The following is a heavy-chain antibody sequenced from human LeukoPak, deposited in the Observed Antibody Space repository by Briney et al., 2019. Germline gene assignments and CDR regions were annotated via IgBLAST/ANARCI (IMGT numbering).Heavy chain of an antibody. CDR3: ARGEWDLLFDY. J-gene: IGHJ4*02. D-gene: IGHD1-26*01. CDR1: GGSISGYY. V-gene: IGHV4-59*01. Sequence: SETLSFTCTVSGGSISGYYWSWIRQPPGKGLEWIGYIFYSGSTNYNPSLKSRVTISVDTSKNQFSLKLSSVTAADTAVYHCARGEWDLLFDYWGQGTLVTVSS. CDR2: IFYSGST.